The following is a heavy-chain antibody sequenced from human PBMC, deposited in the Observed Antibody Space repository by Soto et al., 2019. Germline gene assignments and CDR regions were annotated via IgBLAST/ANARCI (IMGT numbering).Heavy chain of an antibody. CDR2: ISGGGEDT. Sequence: PVGSLRLSCASSVFTFSSYAMNCVRDVPGKWLECVSAISGGGEDTSYADSVKGRFTVSRDNSRNKLYLQMNSLRAEDTAVYYCATDPVNYDILQDYYYDFETWGQGTLVTVSS. CDR1: VFTFSSYA. V-gene: IGHV3-23*01. D-gene: IGHD3-9*01. J-gene: IGHJ5*02. CDR3: ATDPVNYDILQDYYYDFET.